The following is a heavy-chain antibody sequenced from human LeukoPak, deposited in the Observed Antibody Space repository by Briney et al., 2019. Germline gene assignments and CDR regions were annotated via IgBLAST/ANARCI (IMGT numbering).Heavy chain of an antibody. J-gene: IGHJ5*02. Sequence: PGGSLRLSCAASGFTFSNYGMHWVRQAPGKGLEWVAALWYDGSNKNYVDSVKGRFTISRDNAKNSVYLQMNRLRAEDTAVYYCARDLSQHFDWLLSGDTWGQGTLVTVSS. V-gene: IGHV3-33*01. CDR3: ARDLSQHFDWLLSGDT. CDR2: LWYDGSNK. D-gene: IGHD3-9*01. CDR1: GFTFSNYG.